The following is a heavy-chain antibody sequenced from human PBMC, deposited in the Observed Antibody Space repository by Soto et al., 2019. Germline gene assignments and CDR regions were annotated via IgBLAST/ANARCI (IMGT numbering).Heavy chain of an antibody. CDR1: GFNFGDYA. D-gene: IGHD6-13*01. J-gene: IGHJ3*02. CDR3: ARDQDSSSWRDAFDI. CDR2: ISWSSEIM. Sequence: PGGSLRLSCAGSGFNFGDYAMHWVRQGPGKGLEWVSGISWSSEIMGYGDSVKGRFTISRDNAKNSLYLQMNSLRAEDTAVYYCARDQDSSSWRDAFDIWGQGTMVTVSS. V-gene: IGHV3-9*01.